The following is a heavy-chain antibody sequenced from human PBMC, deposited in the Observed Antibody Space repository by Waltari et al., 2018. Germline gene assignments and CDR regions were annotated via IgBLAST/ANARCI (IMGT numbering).Heavy chain of an antibody. CDR3: ARGRLSSQLQARGRRGNWFDP. V-gene: IGHV4-34*01. Sequence: QVQLQQWGAGLLKASETLSLTCAVYGGSFSGYYWNWIRQAPGKGLEWIGEINHSGSTNYSPSLKSRVTISVDTSKNQFSRRLTSVTAADTSVYYCARGRLSSQLQARGRRGNWFDPWGQGTLVTVSS. CDR1: GGSFSGYY. J-gene: IGHJ5*02. D-gene: IGHD3-16*02. CDR2: INHSGST.